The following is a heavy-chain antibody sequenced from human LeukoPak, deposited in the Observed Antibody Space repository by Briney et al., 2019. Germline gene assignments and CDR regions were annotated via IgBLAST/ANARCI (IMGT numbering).Heavy chain of an antibody. CDR2: ISAYNGNT. CDR3: ARGVSQAVVPILADY. Sequence: ASVKVSCKASGYTFTSYGISWVRQAPGQGLEWMGWISAYNGNTNYAQKLQGRVTMTTDTSTSTAYMELRSLRSDDTAVYYCARGVSQAVVPILADYWGQGTLVTVSS. CDR1: GYTFTSYG. J-gene: IGHJ4*02. D-gene: IGHD3-22*01. V-gene: IGHV1-18*01.